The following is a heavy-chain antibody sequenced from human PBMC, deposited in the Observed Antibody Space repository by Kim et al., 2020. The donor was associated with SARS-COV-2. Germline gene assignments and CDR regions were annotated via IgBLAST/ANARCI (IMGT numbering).Heavy chain of an antibody. J-gene: IGHJ4*01. V-gene: IGHV3-23*01. CDR2: ISANGDTT. Sequence: GGSLRLSCATSGFTFNMYSIIWVRQAPGKGLERVSAISANGDTTYYAEAVKGRFTISRDNSKNTLYLQMNSLRVEDTAVDYGARGVISRARGVIIGYYVDYWGQGTLVTVSS. CDR3: ARGVISRARGVIIGYYVDY. CDR1: GFTFNMYS. D-gene: IGHD3-10*01.